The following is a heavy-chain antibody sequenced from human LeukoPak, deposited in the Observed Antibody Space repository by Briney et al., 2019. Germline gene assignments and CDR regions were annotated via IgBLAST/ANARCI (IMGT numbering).Heavy chain of an antibody. V-gene: IGHV3-11*01. D-gene: IGHD3-10*01. CDR1: VFTYSDYY. CDR3: ATGFGGFLSLVYMDV. J-gene: IGHJ6*03. CDR2: ISSSGGTT. Sequence: GGSLRLSCAASVFTYSDYYMNWIRQAPGKGLEWVSYISSSGGTTYYADSVRGRFTLSRDNAKNSLYLQMNSLRAEDTAVYYCATGFGGFLSLVYMDVWGKGTTVTISS.